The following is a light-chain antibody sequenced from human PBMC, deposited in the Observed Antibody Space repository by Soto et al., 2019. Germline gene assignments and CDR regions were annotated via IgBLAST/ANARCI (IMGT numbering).Light chain of an antibody. J-gene: IGLJ2*01. CDR1: SGHSSYA. Sequence: QPVLTQAPSASASLGASVKLTCTLSSGHSSYAIAWHQQQPERGPRYLMKLNSDGSHNKGGGIPDRFSGSSSGAECYLTISSLQSEDEADYYCQTWGTGILVFGGGTKVTVL. CDR3: QTWGTGILV. V-gene: IGLV4-69*01. CDR2: LNSDGSH.